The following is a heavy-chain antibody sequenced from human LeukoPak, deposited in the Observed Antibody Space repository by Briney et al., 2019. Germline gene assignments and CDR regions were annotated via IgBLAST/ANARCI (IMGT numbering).Heavy chain of an antibody. CDR3: ARDRIAVAGRKYYYYIDV. V-gene: IGHV1-69*06. CDR2: IIPIFGTA. Sequence: GASVKVSCKASGGTFSSYAISWVRQAPGQGLEWMGGIIPIFGTANYAQKFQGRVTITADKSTSTAYMELSSLRSEDTAVYYCARDRIAVAGRKYYYYIDVWGKGTTVTVSS. D-gene: IGHD6-19*01. CDR1: GGTFSSYA. J-gene: IGHJ6*03.